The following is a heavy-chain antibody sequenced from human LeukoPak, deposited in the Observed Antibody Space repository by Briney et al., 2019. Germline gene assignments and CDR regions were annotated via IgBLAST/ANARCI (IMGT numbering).Heavy chain of an antibody. CDR2: TSSSSSTI. CDR1: GFTFSSYS. J-gene: IGHJ4*02. V-gene: IGHV3-48*02. CDR3: AREQWLPSLYYFDY. Sequence: GGSLRLSCAASGFTFSSYSMNWVRQAPGKGLEWVSYTSSSSSTIYYADSVKGRFTISRDNAKNSLYLQMNSLRDEDTAVYYCAREQWLPSLYYFDYWGQGTLVTVSS. D-gene: IGHD6-19*01.